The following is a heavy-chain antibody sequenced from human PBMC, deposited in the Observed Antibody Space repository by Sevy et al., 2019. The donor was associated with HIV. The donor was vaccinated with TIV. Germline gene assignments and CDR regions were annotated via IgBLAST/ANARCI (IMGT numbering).Heavy chain of an antibody. Sequence: GGSLRLSCTASGFTFGDYAMSWSRQAPGKGLEWVGFIRSKAYGGTTEYAASVKGRFTISRDDSKSIAYLQMNSLKTEDTAVYYCTRDPLVRWLQLPPFDYWGQGTLVTVSS. J-gene: IGHJ4*02. D-gene: IGHD5-12*01. CDR3: TRDPLVRWLQLPPFDY. V-gene: IGHV3-49*03. CDR2: IRSKAYGGTT. CDR1: GFTFGDYA.